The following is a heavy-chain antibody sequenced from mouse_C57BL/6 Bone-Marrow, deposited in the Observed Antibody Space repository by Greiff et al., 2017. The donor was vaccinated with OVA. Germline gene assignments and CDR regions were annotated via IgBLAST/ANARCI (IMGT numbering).Heavy chain of an antibody. CDR3: ARSTMVKGFAY. Sequence: QVQLQQSGAELVKPGASVKLSCKASGYTFNSYWMHWVKQRPGQGLEWIGMIHPNSGSTNYNEKLKSKATLTVDKSSSTAYMQLSSLTSEDSAVYYCARSTMVKGFAYWGQGTLVTVSA. D-gene: IGHD2-2*01. CDR1: GYTFNSYW. CDR2: IHPNSGST. J-gene: IGHJ3*01. V-gene: IGHV1-64*01.